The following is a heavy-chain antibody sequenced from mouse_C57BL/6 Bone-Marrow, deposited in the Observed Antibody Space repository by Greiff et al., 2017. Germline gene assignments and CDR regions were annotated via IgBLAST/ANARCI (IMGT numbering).Heavy chain of an antibody. V-gene: IGHV1-61*01. D-gene: IGHD1-1*01. CDR1: GYTFTSYW. CDR3: ARGYYGSIQFAY. Sequence: QVQLQQPGAELVRPGSSVKLSCKASGYTFTSYWMDWVKQRPGQGLEWIGNIYPSDSETHFNQKFKDKATLTVDKSSSTAYMQLSSLTSEDSAVYYCARGYYGSIQFAYGGQVTLVTVSA. J-gene: IGHJ3*01. CDR2: IYPSDSET.